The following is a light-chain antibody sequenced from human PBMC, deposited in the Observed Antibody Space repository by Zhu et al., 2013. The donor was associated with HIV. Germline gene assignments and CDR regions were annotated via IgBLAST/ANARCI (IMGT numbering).Light chain of an antibody. CDR3: QQYGSSPGWT. J-gene: IGKJ1*01. V-gene: IGKV3-20*01. CDR1: QSISSSS. Sequence: EIVLTQSPGTLSLSPGERATLSCRASQSISSSSLAWYQQKPGQAPRLLISAASSRATGIPDRFSGSGSGTDFTLTISRLEPEDFAVYYCQQYGSSPGWTFGQGTKVEIK. CDR2: AAS.